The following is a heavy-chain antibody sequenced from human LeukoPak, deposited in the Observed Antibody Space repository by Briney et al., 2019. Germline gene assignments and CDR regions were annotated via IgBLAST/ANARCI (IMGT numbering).Heavy chain of an antibody. Sequence: SETLSLTCSVSGDSTTSFYWSWIRQSPGKGLEWLGLIHKTGDVNYHPSFRSRLFLSVDRSKTQVSLRLRSVTAADTAVYYCARGTFGGNDYPTFQHWGQGTLVTVSS. J-gene: IGHJ1*01. CDR3: ARGTFGGNDYPTFQH. CDR1: GDSTTSFY. D-gene: IGHD5-12*01. CDR2: IHKTGDV. V-gene: IGHV4-59*01.